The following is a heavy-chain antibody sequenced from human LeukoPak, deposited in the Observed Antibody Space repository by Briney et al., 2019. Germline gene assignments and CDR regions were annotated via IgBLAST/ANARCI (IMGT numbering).Heavy chain of an antibody. J-gene: IGHJ4*02. D-gene: IGHD1-1*01. CDR1: GYTFTSYG. Sequence: GASVKVSCKASGYTFTSYGISWVRQAPGQGLEWMGGTIPIFGTANYAQKFQGRVTITADESTSTAYMELSSLRSEDTAVYYCARGGPTPLVQLPYFDYWGQGTLVTVSS. CDR2: TIPIFGTA. V-gene: IGHV1-69*13. CDR3: ARGGPTPLVQLPYFDY.